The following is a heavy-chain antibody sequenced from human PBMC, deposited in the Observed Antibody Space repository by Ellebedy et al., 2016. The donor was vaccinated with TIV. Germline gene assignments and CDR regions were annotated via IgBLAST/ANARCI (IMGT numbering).Heavy chain of an antibody. V-gene: IGHV3-30*15. CDR3: IRIVEAA. CDR2: ISNDESSK. J-gene: IGHJ5*02. CDR1: GFTFNIYT. Sequence: GESLKISCAASGFTFNIYTMHWVRQAPGKGLGWVAVISNDESSKLYADSVRGRFTISRDNSRNTLYLEMSSLRPEDTAVYYCIRIVEAAWGQGTLVTVS. D-gene: IGHD1-1*01.